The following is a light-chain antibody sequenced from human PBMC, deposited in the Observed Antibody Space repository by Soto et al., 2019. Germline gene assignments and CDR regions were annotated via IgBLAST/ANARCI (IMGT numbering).Light chain of an antibody. Sequence: EIVLTQSPGTLSLSPGERATLSCRASQSVSSSHLAWYQQKPGQAPRLLIYGVFNRATGIPDRFSGSGSGTDFTLTISRLEPEDFAVYYCQQYGSSPPYTFGQGTKLEIK. J-gene: IGKJ2*01. V-gene: IGKV3-20*01. CDR3: QQYGSSPPYT. CDR1: QSVSSSH. CDR2: GVF.